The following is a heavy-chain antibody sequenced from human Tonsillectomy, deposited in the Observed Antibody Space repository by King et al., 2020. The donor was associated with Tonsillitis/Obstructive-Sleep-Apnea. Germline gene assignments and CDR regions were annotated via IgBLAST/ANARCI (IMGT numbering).Heavy chain of an antibody. D-gene: IGHD6-19*01. CDR2: IIPILDIA. CDR1: GGTFSSFT. CDR3: ARGGPRAVAGSGISPFDS. J-gene: IGHJ4*02. V-gene: IGHV1-69*10. Sequence: VQLVQSGAEVKKPGSSVKVSCKASGGTFSSFTISWVRQAPGQRLEWMGGIIPILDIAKYAQKFQGRVTITADKSTGTAYMDLSSLRSEDTAVYYCARGGPRAVAGSGISPFDSWGQGALVTVSS.